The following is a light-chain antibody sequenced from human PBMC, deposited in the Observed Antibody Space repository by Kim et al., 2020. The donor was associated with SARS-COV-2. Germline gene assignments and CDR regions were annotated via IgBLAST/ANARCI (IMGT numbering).Light chain of an antibody. CDR1: HSISSY. CDR2: AAS. Sequence: DIQMTQSPSSLSASVGDRVTITCRASHSISSYLNWYQQKPGKAPKLLIYAASSLQSGVPSRFSGSGSGTDFTLTISSLQPEEFATYYCQQSYSTPTFGGGTKVDIK. J-gene: IGKJ4*01. CDR3: QQSYSTPT. V-gene: IGKV1-39*01.